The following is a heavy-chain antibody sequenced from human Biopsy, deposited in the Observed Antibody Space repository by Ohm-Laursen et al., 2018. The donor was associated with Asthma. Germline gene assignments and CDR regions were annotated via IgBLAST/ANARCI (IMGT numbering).Heavy chain of an antibody. J-gene: IGHJ4*02. D-gene: IGHD2-15*01. V-gene: IGHV1-69*13. Sequence: SVKVSCNSLGGTFNTYVIGWVRQAPGQGLEWMGGINSVFGTTTYPQKFQDRVTITADDSTSTVYMELSSLRSEDTAVYYCARKAGSYISRTCYSLDFWGQGTLVTVSS. CDR1: GGTFNTYV. CDR3: ARKAGSYISRTCYSLDF. CDR2: INSVFGTT.